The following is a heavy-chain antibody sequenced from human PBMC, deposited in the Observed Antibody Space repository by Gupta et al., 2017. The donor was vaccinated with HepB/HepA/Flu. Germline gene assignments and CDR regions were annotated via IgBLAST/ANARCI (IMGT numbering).Heavy chain of an antibody. CDR3: VTNCSVHSSGHCPDFDY. Sequence: EVQLVESGGGLVKPGGALRLSCAVSGFTFSQAWMNWVRQVPGKGLEWVGRLKSKADGGTTDYAPPVRGRFTISRDDSKNILYLQMNSLKTEDTAIYYCVTNCSVHSSGHCPDFDYWGQGTLVTVSS. V-gene: IGHV3-15*01. D-gene: IGHD3-22*01. CDR1: GFTFSQAW. CDR2: LKSKADGGTT. J-gene: IGHJ4*02.